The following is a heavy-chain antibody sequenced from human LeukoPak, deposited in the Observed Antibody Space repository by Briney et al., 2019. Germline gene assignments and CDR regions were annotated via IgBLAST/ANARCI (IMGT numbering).Heavy chain of an antibody. D-gene: IGHD5-12*01. V-gene: IGHV3-30*03. J-gene: IGHJ6*03. CDR2: ISYDGSNE. CDR1: GFTFSSYG. Sequence: GRSLRLSCAASGFTFSSYGMHWVRQAPGKGLEWVAVISYDGSNEYYADSVKGRFTTSRDNSKNTLYLQMNSLRAEDTAVYYCARVTYSGYDYYYYYYYMDVWGKGTTVTVSS. CDR3: ARVTYSGYDYYYYYYYMDV.